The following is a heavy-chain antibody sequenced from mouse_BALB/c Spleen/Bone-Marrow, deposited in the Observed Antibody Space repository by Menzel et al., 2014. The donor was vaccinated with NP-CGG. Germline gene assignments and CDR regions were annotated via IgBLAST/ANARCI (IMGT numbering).Heavy chain of an antibody. CDR2: INPYNGDS. J-gene: IGHJ1*01. CDR1: GYSFTGYF. CDR3: ARVTTDWYFDV. D-gene: IGHD1-1*01. Sequence: LVEPGASVKISCKASGYSFTGYFMNWVIQSHGKSLEWIGRINPYNGDSFYNQKFKGKATLTVDKSSSTAHMELRSLASEDSAVYYCARVTTDWYFDVWGAGTTVTVSS. V-gene: IGHV1-20*02.